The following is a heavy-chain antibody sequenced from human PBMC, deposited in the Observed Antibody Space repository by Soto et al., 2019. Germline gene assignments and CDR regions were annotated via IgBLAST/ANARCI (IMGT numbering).Heavy chain of an antibody. V-gene: IGHV1-69*06. CDR3: ARVPVVVVPAAIRGFYYYGMDV. D-gene: IGHD2-2*02. Sequence: SVKVSCKASGRTFSNYAISWVRQAPGQGLEWMEGIIPIFGTANYAQKFQGRVTITADKSTSTAYMELSSLRSEDTAEYYCARVPVVVVPAAIRGFYYYGMDVWGQGTTVTVSS. CDR1: GRTFSNYA. J-gene: IGHJ6*02. CDR2: IIPIFGTA.